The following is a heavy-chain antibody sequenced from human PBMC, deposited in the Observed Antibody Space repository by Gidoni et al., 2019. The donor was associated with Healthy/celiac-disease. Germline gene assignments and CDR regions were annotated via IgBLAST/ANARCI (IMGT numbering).Heavy chain of an antibody. J-gene: IGHJ2*01. D-gene: IGHD4-17*01. V-gene: IGHV3-20*04. CDR2: INWNGGST. CDR3: ARAYYGDYVDDYFDL. CDR1: GFTFAAYG. Sequence: EVQLVESGGGVVRPGGSLRLSCSASGFTFAAYGMSWVRQAPGKGLEWVSGINWNGGSTGYADSVKGRFTISRDNAKNSLYLKMNSLRAEDTALYYCARAYYGDYVDDYFDLWGRGTLVTVSS.